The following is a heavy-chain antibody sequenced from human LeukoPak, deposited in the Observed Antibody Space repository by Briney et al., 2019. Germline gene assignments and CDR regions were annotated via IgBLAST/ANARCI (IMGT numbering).Heavy chain of an antibody. CDR2: IWYDGSNT. D-gene: IGHD5-18*01. Sequence: GGSLRLSCAASGFNFSTYDRHWVRQAPGKGLEWVAVIWYDGSNTYYVDSVKCRFTISRDNAQNRLYVQMHSLRVEDTAVYYCATGSGLWSPDWWGQGTLVTVSS. J-gene: IGHJ4*02. CDR3: ATGSGLWSPDW. V-gene: IGHV3-33*03. CDR1: GFNFSTYD.